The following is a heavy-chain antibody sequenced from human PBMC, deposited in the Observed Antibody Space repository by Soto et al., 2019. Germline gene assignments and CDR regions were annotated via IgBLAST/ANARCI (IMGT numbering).Heavy chain of an antibody. CDR1: GFTFSSYG. J-gene: IGHJ4*02. V-gene: IGHV3-33*01. CDR3: ARDLDIVAKALDY. Sequence: GGSLRLSCAASGFTFSSYGMHWVRQAPGKGLEWVAVIRYDGSNKYYADSVKGRFTISRDNSKNTLYLQMNSLRAEDTAVYYCARDLDIVAKALDYWGQGTLVTVSS. D-gene: IGHD5-12*01. CDR2: IRYDGSNK.